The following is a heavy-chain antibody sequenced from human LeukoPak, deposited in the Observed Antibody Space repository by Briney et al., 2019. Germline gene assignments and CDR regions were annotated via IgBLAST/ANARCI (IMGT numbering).Heavy chain of an antibody. J-gene: IGHJ6*03. CDR2: ISGSGGST. CDR1: GFTFSSYA. Sequence: PGGSLRLSCAASGFTFSSYAMSWVRQAPGKGLEWVSAISGSGGSTYYADSVKGRFTISRDNSKNTLYLQMNSLRAEDTAVYYCAEGGRGNYYYYMDVWGKGTTVTVSS. CDR3: AEGGRGNYYYYMDV. V-gene: IGHV3-23*01.